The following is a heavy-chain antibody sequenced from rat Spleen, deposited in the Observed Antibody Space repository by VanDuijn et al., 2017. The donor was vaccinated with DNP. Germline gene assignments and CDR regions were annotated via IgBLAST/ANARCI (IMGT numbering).Heavy chain of an antibody. J-gene: IGHJ1*01. CDR1: GFTFSNYW. Sequence: EVKLVESGGGLVQPGRSLKLSCVASGFTFSNYWMTWIRQVPGKGLEWVASITGSGDYTYYPDSVKGRFTISRDNAKNTLYLQMNSLRSEDTATYYCGTPTAPGLFWSFDFWGPGTMVTVSS. D-gene: IGHD1-11*01. V-gene: IGHV5-31*01. CDR3: GTPTAPGLFWSFDF. CDR2: ITGSGDYT.